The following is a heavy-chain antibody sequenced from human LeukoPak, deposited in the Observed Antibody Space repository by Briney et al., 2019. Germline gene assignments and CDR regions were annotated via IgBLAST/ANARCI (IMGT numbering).Heavy chain of an antibody. V-gene: IGHV3-33*01. CDR2: IWYDGSNK. CDR1: GFTFSSYG. D-gene: IGHD3-22*01. Sequence: GGSLRLSCAASGFTFSSYGMHWVRQAPGKGLEWVAVIWYDGSNKYYADSVKGRFTISRDNSKNTLYLQMNSPRAEDTAVYYCARGSRVSYYYDSSGYYYLGQGTLVTVSS. J-gene: IGHJ4*02. CDR3: ARGSRVSYYYDSSGYYY.